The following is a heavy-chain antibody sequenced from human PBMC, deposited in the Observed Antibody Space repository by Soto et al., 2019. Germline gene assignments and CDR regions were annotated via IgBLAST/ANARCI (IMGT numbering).Heavy chain of an antibody. CDR2: IYYSGST. CDR3: FFFQAEDGIRDVRSVSAFLLNRSSDL. Sequence: PGKGLEWIGYIYYSGSTNYNPSLKSRVTISVDTSKNQFSLKLSSVTAADTAVYYCFFFQAEDGIRDVRSVSAFLLNRSSDL. J-gene: IGHJ2*01. V-gene: IGHV4-59*01. D-gene: IGHD3-10*02.